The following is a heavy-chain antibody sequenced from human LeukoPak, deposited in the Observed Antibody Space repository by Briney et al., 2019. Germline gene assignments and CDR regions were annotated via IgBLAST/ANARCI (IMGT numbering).Heavy chain of an antibody. CDR2: IYTSGST. Sequence: SETLSLTCTVSGGSISSYYWSWLRQPAGKGLEWIGRIYTSGSTNYNPSLQSRVTMSVDTSKNQFSLKLSSVTAADTAVYYCARAGTGYDFWSGYYTLSPGGWFDPWGQGTLVTVSS. V-gene: IGHV4-4*07. D-gene: IGHD3-3*01. CDR3: ARAGTGYDFWSGYYTLSPGGWFDP. J-gene: IGHJ5*02. CDR1: GGSISSYY.